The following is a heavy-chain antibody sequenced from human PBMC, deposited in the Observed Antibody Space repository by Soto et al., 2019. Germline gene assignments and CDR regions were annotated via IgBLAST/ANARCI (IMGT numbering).Heavy chain of an antibody. D-gene: IGHD3-10*01. CDR1: GFTFSSYA. CDR3: VKGGWSITMVRGSGLYFDY. V-gene: IGHV3-64D*08. Sequence: SLRLSCSASGFTFSSYAMHWVRQAPGKGLEYVSAISSNGGSTYYADSVKGRFTISRDNSKNTLYLQMSSLRAEDTAVYYCVKGGWSITMVRGSGLYFDYWGQGTLVTVSS. CDR2: ISSNGGST. J-gene: IGHJ4*02.